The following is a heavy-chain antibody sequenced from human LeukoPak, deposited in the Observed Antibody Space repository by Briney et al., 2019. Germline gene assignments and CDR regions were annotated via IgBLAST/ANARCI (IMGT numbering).Heavy chain of an antibody. CDR3: AKDTEYVWGSYHFDY. Sequence: GGSLRLSCAASRFTFSTYWMHWVRQAPGKGLVWVSRINSDGSSTGYADSVKGRFTISRDNAKNSLYLQMNSLRAEDTALYYCAKDTEYVWGSYHFDYWGQGTLVTVSS. CDR2: INSDGSST. D-gene: IGHD3-16*02. CDR1: RFTFSTYW. V-gene: IGHV3-74*01. J-gene: IGHJ4*02.